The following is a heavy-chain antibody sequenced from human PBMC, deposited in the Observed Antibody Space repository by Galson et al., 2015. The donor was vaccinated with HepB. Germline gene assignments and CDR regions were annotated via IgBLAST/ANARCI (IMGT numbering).Heavy chain of an antibody. CDR1: GFTFDDYT. D-gene: IGHD6-19*01. J-gene: IGHJ6*02. V-gene: IGHV3-43*01. Sequence: SLRLSCAASGFTFDDYTMHWVRQAPGKGLEWVSLISWDGGNTYYADSVKGRFTISRDNSKNSLFLQMNSLRTEDTALYYCAGTVAGTGRRYYYYDMDVWGQGTTVTVSS. CDR3: AGTVAGTGRRYYYYDMDV. CDR2: ISWDGGNT.